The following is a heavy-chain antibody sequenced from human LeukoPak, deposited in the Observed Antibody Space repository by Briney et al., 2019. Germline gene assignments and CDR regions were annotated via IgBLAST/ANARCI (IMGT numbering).Heavy chain of an antibody. CDR2: IYYSGST. D-gene: IGHD6-19*01. Sequence: SETLSLTCTVSGGSISSSSYYWGWIRQPPGKGLEWIGSIYYSGSTYYNPSLKSRVTISVDTSKNQFSLKLSSVTAADTAVYYCARVLAVAGTYYYYYMDVWGKGTTVTVSS. V-gene: IGHV4-39*07. J-gene: IGHJ6*03. CDR1: GGSISSSSYY. CDR3: ARVLAVAGTYYYYYMDV.